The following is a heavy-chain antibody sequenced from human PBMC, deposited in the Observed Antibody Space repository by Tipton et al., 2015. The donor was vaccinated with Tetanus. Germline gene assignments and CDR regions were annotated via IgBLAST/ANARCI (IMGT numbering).Heavy chain of an antibody. CDR2: MNPNSGNT. CDR3: ARATEEARGVIFFDY. J-gene: IGHJ4*02. Sequence: QSGAEVKKPGASVKVSRKASGYTFTSYDINWVRQATGQGLEWMGWMNPNSGNTGYAQKFQGRVTMTRDTSISTAYMELSRLRSDDTAVYYCARATEEARGVIFFDYWGQGTLVTVSS. CDR1: GYTFTSYD. V-gene: IGHV1-8*01. D-gene: IGHD3-10*01.